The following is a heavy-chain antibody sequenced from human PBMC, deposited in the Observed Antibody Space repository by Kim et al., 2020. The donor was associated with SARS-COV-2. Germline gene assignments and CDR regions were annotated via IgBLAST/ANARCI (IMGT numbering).Heavy chain of an antibody. V-gene: IGHV7-4-1*02. CDR1: GYTFTSYG. Sequence: ASVKVSCKTSGYTFTSYGMNWVRQAPGQGLEWMGWINTKTGNPMYAQGFTGRFVFSLDTSVNTAFLEISTLKGEDTAVYYCGTSQDYGDYVVVGHWGQGTLVTVSS. J-gene: IGHJ1*01. D-gene: IGHD4-17*01. CDR3: GTSQDYGDYVVVGH. CDR2: INTKTGNP.